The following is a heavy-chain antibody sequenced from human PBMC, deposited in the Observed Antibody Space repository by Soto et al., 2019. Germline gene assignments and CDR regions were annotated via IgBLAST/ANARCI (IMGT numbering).Heavy chain of an antibody. V-gene: IGHV3-30*18. CDR3: AKSSTPSSSSSLDY. J-gene: IGHJ4*02. CDR1: GFTFSSYG. Sequence: QVQLVESGGGVVQPGRSLRLSCAASGFTFSSYGMHWVRQAPGKGLEWVAVISYDGSNKYYADSVKGRFTISRDNSKNTLYLQMNSLRAEDTAVYYCAKSSTPSSSSSLDYWGQGTLVTVSS. CDR2: ISYDGSNK. D-gene: IGHD6-6*01.